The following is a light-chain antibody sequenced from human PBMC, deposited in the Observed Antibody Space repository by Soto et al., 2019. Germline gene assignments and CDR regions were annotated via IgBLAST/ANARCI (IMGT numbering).Light chain of an antibody. CDR1: QSLFWDSNKKNY. V-gene: IGKV4-1*01. Sequence: DIVMTQYPDSLAVPLGERATINCWSSQSLFWDSNKKNYFAWYQQRAGQPPKLLMYWASTRESGVPDRFSGSWLGTHFTLTLSSLLAEDAAIYYCQQYYGSPWTFGQGAKVEIK. CDR2: WAS. CDR3: QQYYGSPWT. J-gene: IGKJ1*01.